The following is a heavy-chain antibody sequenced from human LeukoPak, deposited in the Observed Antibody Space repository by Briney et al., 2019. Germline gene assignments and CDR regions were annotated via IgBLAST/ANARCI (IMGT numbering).Heavy chain of an antibody. V-gene: IGHV3-23*01. J-gene: IGHJ4*02. CDR2: ISGSGGST. CDR3: AKGRYSSRWYGGYFDY. CDR1: GFTFSSYA. D-gene: IGHD6-13*01. Sequence: SGGSLTLSCAASGFTFSSYAMIWVRQAPGKGLKWVSGISGSGGSTYYADSVKCRFTISRDNSKNTMFLQMNSLRAEDTAVYYCAKGRYSSRWYGGYFDYWGQGTLVTVSS.